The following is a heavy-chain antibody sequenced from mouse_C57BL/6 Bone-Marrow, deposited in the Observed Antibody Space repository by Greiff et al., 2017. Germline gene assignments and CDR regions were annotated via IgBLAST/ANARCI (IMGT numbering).Heavy chain of an antibody. D-gene: IGHD4-1*02. J-gene: IGHJ4*01. Sequence: QVPLQQPGAELVKPGASVTLSCKASGSTFTSYWLHWVKQRPGPGLEWIGMIHPTSGSTNYTAKFKSKATLPVDKSSSTAYMQLSSLTSEDSAVYYGARTRPNWDVYYAMDYWGQGTSVTVSA. V-gene: IGHV1-64*01. CDR3: ARTRPNWDVYYAMDY. CDR2: IHPTSGST. CDR1: GSTFTSYW.